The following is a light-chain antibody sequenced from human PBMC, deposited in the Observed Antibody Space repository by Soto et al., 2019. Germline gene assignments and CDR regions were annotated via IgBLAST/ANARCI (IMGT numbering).Light chain of an antibody. CDR1: QSISSAY. CDR3: QHYGSSPIIT. V-gene: IGKV3-20*01. J-gene: IGKJ5*01. CDR2: GAL. Sequence: IVLTQSPGTMSLSPGERASISCRSSQSISSAYLAWYRQIPGQAHRLLMYGALNRATGIPDRISGRGSGTDFTLTISRLEPEDSGVYYCQHYGSSPIITFGQGTKVDIK.